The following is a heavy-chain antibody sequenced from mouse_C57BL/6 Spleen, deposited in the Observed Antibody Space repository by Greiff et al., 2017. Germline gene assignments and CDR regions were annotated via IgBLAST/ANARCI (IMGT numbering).Heavy chain of an antibody. D-gene: IGHD1-1*01. J-gene: IGHJ4*01. CDR2: IYPRDGST. CDR1: GYTFTDHT. Sequence: VKLQESDAELVKPGASVKISCKVSGYTFTDHTIHWMKQRPEQVLEWIGYIYPRDGSTKYNEKFKGKATLTADKSSSTAYMQLNSLTSEDSAVYFCACSSPYYYAMDYWGQGTSVTVSS. V-gene: IGHV1-78*01. CDR3: ACSSPYYYAMDY.